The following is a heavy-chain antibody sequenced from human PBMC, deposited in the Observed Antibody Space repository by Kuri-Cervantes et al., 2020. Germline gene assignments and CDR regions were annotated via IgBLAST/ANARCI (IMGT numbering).Heavy chain of an antibody. CDR2: IFPGDSDT. V-gene: IGHV5-51*01. Sequence: KVSCKGSGYSFTSYWIGWVRQMPGKGLEWMGIIFPGDSDTRYSPSFQGQVTISADKSISTAYLQWSSLKASDTAMYYCARQAWGQDRPLDYWGQGTLVTVSS. D-gene: IGHD3-16*01. J-gene: IGHJ4*02. CDR1: GYSFTSYW. CDR3: ARQAWGQDRPLDY.